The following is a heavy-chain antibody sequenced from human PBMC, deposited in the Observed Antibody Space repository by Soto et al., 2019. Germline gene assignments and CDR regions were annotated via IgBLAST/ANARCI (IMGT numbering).Heavy chain of an antibody. J-gene: IGHJ4*02. D-gene: IGHD3-10*01. CDR2: IMPIIGTA. V-gene: IGHV1-69*01. Sequence: QVQLVQSGAEVKKPGSSVKVSCKASGGTFSSHVFNWVRQAPGQGLEWMGGIMPIIGTANYAQKFQGRVTINADESTSTAYMALSSLRSEDTAVYYCARDLEFRDGNISHLDYWGQGTLVTVSS. CDR1: GGTFSSHV. CDR3: ARDLEFRDGNISHLDY.